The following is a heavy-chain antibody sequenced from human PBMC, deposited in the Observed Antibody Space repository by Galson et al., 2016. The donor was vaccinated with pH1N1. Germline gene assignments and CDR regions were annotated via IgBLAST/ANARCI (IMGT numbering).Heavy chain of an antibody. Sequence: TLSLTCTVSGDSISSGGYYWTWIRQHPGKGLEWIGYIYYSGSTYYNPSLKSRVTISVDTSKNQFSLKLSSVTAADTAVYYCARGVWFGELGAWFDPWGQGTLVTVSS. D-gene: IGHD3-10*01. J-gene: IGHJ5*02. V-gene: IGHV4-31*03. CDR2: IYYSGST. CDR1: GDSISSGGYY. CDR3: ARGVWFGELGAWFDP.